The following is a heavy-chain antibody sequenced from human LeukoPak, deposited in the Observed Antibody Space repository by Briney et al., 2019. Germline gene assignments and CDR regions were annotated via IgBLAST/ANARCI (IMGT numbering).Heavy chain of an antibody. D-gene: IGHD3-22*01. CDR1: GFTFSSYA. J-gene: IGHJ4*02. CDR3: AKDREGKWLLPGPYYFDS. Sequence: PGGSLRLSCAASGFTFSSYAMSWVRQAPGKGLEWVSRTSGGGGSTNYADSVKGRFTISRDNSKNTLYLQLNSLRAEDTAIYYCAKDREGKWLLPGPYYFDSWGQGTLVTVSS. V-gene: IGHV3-23*01. CDR2: TSGGGGST.